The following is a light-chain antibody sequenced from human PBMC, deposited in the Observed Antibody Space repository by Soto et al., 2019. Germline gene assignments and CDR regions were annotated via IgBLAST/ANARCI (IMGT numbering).Light chain of an antibody. J-gene: IGKJ4*01. CDR2: AAS. CDR1: QGISNS. Sequence: DIQMTQSPSSLSASVGDRVTITCRASQGISNSLAWYQQNAGKSPNLRIYAASNLQSGVPSRFSGSGSGTDFSLTISSLQPEDVATYYCQTYNSARVTFGGGTKVEIK. V-gene: IGKV1-27*01. CDR3: QTYNSARVT.